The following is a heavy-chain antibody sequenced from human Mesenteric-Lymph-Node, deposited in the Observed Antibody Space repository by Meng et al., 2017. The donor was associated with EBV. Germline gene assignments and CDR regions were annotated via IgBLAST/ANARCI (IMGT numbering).Heavy chain of an antibody. J-gene: IGHJ5*02. CDR3: ARAPLYGDNDWFDP. CDR2: IYHSGST. Sequence: QEQLQEPGPGLGKPSGTLSLTCAVSGGSISSSYWWIWVRQPPGKGLEWIGEIYHSGSTNYNPSLKSRVTISLDKSKNQFSLKLSSVTAADTAVYYCARAPLYGDNDWFDPWGQGTLVTVSS. V-gene: IGHV4-4*02. D-gene: IGHD4-17*01. CDR1: GGSISSSYW.